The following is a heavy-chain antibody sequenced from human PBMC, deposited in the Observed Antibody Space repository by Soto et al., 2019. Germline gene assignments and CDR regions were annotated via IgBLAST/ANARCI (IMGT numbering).Heavy chain of an antibody. D-gene: IGHD6-13*01. CDR3: ARGDSTTHGDSFDI. V-gene: IGHV4-59*01. Sequence: SEILSLTCTVSGGSISSYYWSWIRQPPGKGLEWIGYIYYSGSTNYNPSLKSRVTISVDTPKNQFSLQLTYVTAADTAVYYCARGDSTTHGDSFDIWGQGTMVTVSS. CDR2: IYYSGST. J-gene: IGHJ3*02. CDR1: GGSISSYY.